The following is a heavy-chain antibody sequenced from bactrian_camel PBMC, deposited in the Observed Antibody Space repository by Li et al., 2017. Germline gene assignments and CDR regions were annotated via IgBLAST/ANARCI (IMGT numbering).Heavy chain of an antibody. V-gene: IGHV3-2*01. CDR1: YNSPC. Sequence: VQLVESGGGSVQAGGPLGLSCVYTYNSPCIGWFRQVPGKAGEGVACISENDNINYADSVKGRFTISKDNAKITLYLQMNSLKPEDTAMYYCAAEGPSWDSDSCVNSEIGYWGQGTQVTVS. CDR2: ISENDNI. J-gene: IGHJ6*01. CDR3: AAEGPSWDSDSCVNSEIGY.